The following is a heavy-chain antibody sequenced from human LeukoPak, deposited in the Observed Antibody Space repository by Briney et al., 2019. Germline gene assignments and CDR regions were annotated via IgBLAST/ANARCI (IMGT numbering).Heavy chain of an antibody. CDR1: GFTFSSYG. CDR2: IRYDGSNK. Sequence: GGSLRLSCAASGFTFSSYGMHWVRQAPGKGLEWVAFIRYDGSNKYYADSVKGRFTISRDNSKNTLYLQMNSLRAEDTAVYYCAKDMRGGITMIVVVGFDYWGQGTLVTVSS. D-gene: IGHD3-22*01. V-gene: IGHV3-30*02. CDR3: AKDMRGGITMIVVVGFDY. J-gene: IGHJ4*02.